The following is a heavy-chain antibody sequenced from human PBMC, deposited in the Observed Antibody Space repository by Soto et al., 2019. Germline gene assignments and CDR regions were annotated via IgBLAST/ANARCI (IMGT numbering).Heavy chain of an antibody. J-gene: IGHJ4*02. CDR3: ARHKGSSSWYPFDY. Sequence: QVQPQESGPGLVKPSETLSLTCTVSGGSISSYYWSWIRQPPGKALEWIGYIYYSGSTNYNPSFKSRVTISVDTSKNQFSLRLSSVTAADTAVYYCARHKGSSSWYPFDYWGQGTLVTGSS. CDR2: IYYSGST. V-gene: IGHV4-59*01. D-gene: IGHD6-13*01. CDR1: GGSISSYY.